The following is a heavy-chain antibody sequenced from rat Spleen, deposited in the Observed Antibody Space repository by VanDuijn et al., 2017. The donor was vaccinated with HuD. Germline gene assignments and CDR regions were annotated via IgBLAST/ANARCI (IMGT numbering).Heavy chain of an antibody. CDR2: ISFDGSTS. CDR3: TTENYWFAY. J-gene: IGHJ3*01. D-gene: IGHD1-10*01. CDR1: GFTFNNYD. V-gene: IGHV5-20*01. Sequence: EVQLVESGGGLVQPGRSMKLSCAVSGFTFNNYDMAWVRQAPTKSPEWVASISFDGSTSYYRDSVKSRFTISRVDTKSTLYLQMNSLRSEDTATYFCTTENYWFAYWGQGTLVTVSS.